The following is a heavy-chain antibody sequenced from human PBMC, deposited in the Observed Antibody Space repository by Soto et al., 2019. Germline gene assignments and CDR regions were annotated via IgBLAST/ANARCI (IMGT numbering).Heavy chain of an antibody. V-gene: IGHV3-30*18. J-gene: IGHJ4*02. CDR1: GFTFSSYA. CDR3: AKALGELSPESYDY. CDR2: ISYDGSDK. Sequence: QVQLVESGGGVVQPGRSLRLSCAASGFTFSSYAMQWVRQAPGKGLEWVAVISYDGSDKYYAASVKGRFTISRDNSKNPLNLQMTSLRADDTAVYYCAKALGELSPESYDYWGQGTLITVSS. D-gene: IGHD3-16*02.